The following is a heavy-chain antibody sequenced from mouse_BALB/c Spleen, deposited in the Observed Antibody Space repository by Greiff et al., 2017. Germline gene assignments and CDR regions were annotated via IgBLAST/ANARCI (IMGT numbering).Heavy chain of an antibody. V-gene: IGHV5-15*02. D-gene: IGHD1-2*01. CDR2: ISNLAYSI. CDR3: ARVVHYYGFYYFDY. CDR1: GFTFSDYG. Sequence: EVKLMESGGGLVQPGGSRKLSCAASGFTFSDYGMAWVRQAPGKGPEWVAFISNLAYSIYYADTVTGRFTISRENAKNTLYLEMSSLRSEDTAMYYCARVVHYYGFYYFDYWGQGTTLTVSS. J-gene: IGHJ2*01.